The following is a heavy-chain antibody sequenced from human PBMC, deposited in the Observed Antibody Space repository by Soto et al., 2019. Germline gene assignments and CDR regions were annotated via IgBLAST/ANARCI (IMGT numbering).Heavy chain of an antibody. Sequence: EVQLVESGGGLIQPGGSLRLSCAASGFTVSSNYMSWVRQAPGKGLEWVSVIYRGGSTYYADSVKGRFTISRDNSKNTLYLQMNSLRAEDTAVYYCARDRHYDILTGYYYYAMDVWGQGTTVTVSS. CDR3: ARDRHYDILTGYYYYAMDV. CDR1: GFTVSSNY. CDR2: IYRGGST. V-gene: IGHV3-53*01. J-gene: IGHJ6*02. D-gene: IGHD3-9*01.